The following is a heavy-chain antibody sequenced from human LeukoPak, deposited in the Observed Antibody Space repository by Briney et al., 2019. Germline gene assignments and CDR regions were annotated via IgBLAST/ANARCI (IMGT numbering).Heavy chain of an antibody. J-gene: IGHJ5*02. Sequence: GGSLRLSCAASGFTFSSYWMHWVRQAPGKGPVWVSRITIRGKGIAYADSVKGRFTISRDNAKNTLSLQMNSLSAEDTAVYYCARSNYDSTTFYYHLDLWGKGTLVTVSS. CDR2: ITIRGKGI. D-gene: IGHD2/OR15-2a*01. CDR1: GFTFSSYW. V-gene: IGHV3-74*01. CDR3: ARSNYDSTTFYYHLDL.